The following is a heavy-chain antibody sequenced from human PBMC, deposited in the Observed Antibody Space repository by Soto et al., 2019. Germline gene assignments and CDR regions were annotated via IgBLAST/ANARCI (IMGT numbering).Heavy chain of an antibody. CDR3: ARRYGSAIDY. V-gene: IGHV4-59*08. CDR1: GGTISSWY. J-gene: IGHJ4*02. CDR2: IYYSGST. Sequence: WETLSLTCTVSGGTISSWYWSWIRQPPGKGLEWIGYIYYSGSTNCNPSLKSRVTISVDTSKNQFSLKLSSVTAADTAVYYCARRYGSAIDYWGQGTLVTSPQ. D-gene: IGHD1-26*01.